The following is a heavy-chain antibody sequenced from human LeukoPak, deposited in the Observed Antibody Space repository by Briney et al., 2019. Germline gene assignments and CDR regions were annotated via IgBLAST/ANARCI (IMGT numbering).Heavy chain of an antibody. V-gene: IGHV3-30*18. J-gene: IGHJ4*02. CDR3: AKGELHFNTCSFDY. CDR2: ISYDGNHK. CDR1: GFIFSSG. Sequence: HPGGSLRLSCSASGFIFSSGMHWVRQAPGKGLEWVAVISYDGNHKYYGDSVKGRFTISRDNSRNTLYLQMDSLKTEDTAVYYCAKGELHFNTCSFDYWGQGTLVTVSS. D-gene: IGHD1-26*01.